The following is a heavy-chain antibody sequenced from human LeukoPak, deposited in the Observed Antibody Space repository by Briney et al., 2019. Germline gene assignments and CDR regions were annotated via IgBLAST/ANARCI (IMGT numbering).Heavy chain of an antibody. CDR3: ARDSSPYYYDSTRFDY. CDR1: GFTFSSYE. Sequence: PGGSLRLSCAASGFTFSSYEMNWVRQAPGKGLEWVSYISSSGSTIYYADSVKGRFTSSRDNAKNQLYLQMNSLRAEDTAVYYCARDSSPYYYDSTRFDYWGQGTLVTVSS. CDR2: ISSSGSTI. D-gene: IGHD3-22*01. V-gene: IGHV3-48*03. J-gene: IGHJ4*02.